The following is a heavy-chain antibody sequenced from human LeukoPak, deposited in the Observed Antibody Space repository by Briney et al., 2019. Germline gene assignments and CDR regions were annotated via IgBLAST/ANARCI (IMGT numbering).Heavy chain of an antibody. CDR3: ARVSYNWNYFDY. CDR1: GFTVSSNY. D-gene: IGHD1-20*01. J-gene: IGHJ4*02. V-gene: IGHV3-66*01. Sequence: GGSLRLSCAASGFTVSSNYMSWVRQAPGKGLEWVSVIYSGGSTYYADSVKGRFTISRDNFKSTLYLRMSSLRAEDTAVYYCARVSYNWNYFDYWGQGTLVTASS. CDR2: IYSGGST.